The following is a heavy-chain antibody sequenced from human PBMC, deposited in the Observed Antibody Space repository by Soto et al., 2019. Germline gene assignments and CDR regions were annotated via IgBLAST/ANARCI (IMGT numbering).Heavy chain of an antibody. V-gene: IGHV1-2*04. D-gene: IGHD6-19*01. Sequence: ASVKVSCKASGYTLNGKYMHWARQANGQGHEWMGWINPNSGGTNYAQKFQGWVTMTRDMSISTAYMELSRLRSDDTAVYYCAREVCYCSGRETYYYYYFMDFLVKGTTVTVSS. CDR1: GYTLNGKY. CDR3: AREVCYCSGRETYYYYYFMDF. CDR2: INPNSGGT. J-gene: IGHJ6*03.